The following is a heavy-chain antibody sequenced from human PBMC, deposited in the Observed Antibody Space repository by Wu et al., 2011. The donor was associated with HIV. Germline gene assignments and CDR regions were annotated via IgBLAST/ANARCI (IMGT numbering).Heavy chain of an antibody. D-gene: IGHD2-2*01. Sequence: QLLQSGAELKKPGSAVKVSCELSGGAFHSYAINWVRQAPGQGLEWVGRIVPVFGTTNYAQTFQGRVTITADEFTTTAYMELSNLRSEDTAQYFCATSRVVPAANNWFESWGQGNASHRLL. CDR2: IVPVFGTT. V-gene: IGHV1-69*15. CDR3: ATSRVVPAANNWFES. J-gene: IGHJ5*01. CDR1: GGAFHSYA.